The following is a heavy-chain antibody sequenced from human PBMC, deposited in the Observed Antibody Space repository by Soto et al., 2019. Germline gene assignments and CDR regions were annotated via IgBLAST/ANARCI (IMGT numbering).Heavy chain of an antibody. J-gene: IGHJ4*02. Sequence: GGSLRLSCAASGFTFSSYAMSWVRQAPGKGLEWVSAISGSGGSTYYADSVKGRFTISRDNSKNTLYLQMNSLRAEDTAVYYCAKDSSTIFGVVIIRGLFDYWGQGTLVTVSS. CDR3: AKDSSTIFGVVIIRGLFDY. CDR2: ISGSGGST. V-gene: IGHV3-23*01. D-gene: IGHD3-3*01. CDR1: GFTFSSYA.